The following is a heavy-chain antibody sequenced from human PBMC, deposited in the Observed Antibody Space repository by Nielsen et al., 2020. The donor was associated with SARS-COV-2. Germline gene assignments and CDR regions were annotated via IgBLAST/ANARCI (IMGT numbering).Heavy chain of an antibody. CDR1: GYSFTSYA. CDR2: INVGNGNT. V-gene: IGHV1-3*01. CDR3: ARSRGCSATSCFFDY. J-gene: IGHJ4*02. Sequence: ASVKVSCKASGYSFTSYAMHWVWQAPGQRLEWMGWINVGNGNTKYSQKFQGRVTMTRDTSANTAYMELSSLSSEDTAVYYCARSRGCSATSCFFDYWGQGALVTVSS. D-gene: IGHD2-2*01.